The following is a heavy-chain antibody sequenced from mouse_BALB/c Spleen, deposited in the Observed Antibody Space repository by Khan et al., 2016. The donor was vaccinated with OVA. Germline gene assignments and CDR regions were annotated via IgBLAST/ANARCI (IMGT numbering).Heavy chain of an antibody. J-gene: IGHJ3*01. V-gene: IGHV2-2*01. D-gene: IGHD2-12*01. CDR3: ARNSYRYDFTY. Sequence: QVQLQQSGPGLVQPSQSLSITCTVSGFSLTTYGIHWVRQSPGKGLEWLGLIWSSGNTDYNAPFISRLSISKDNSKSQVFFKMNSLQADDTAIYYCARNSYRYDFTYWGQGTLVTVSA. CDR2: IWSSGNT. CDR1: GFSLTTYG.